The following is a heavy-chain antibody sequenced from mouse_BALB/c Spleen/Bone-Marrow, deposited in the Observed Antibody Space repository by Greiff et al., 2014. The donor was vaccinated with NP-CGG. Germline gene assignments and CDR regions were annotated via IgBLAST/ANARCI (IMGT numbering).Heavy chain of an antibody. CDR1: GYTFTEYT. V-gene: IGHV1-62-2*01. CDR3: ARLEERFITTAAWFAY. Sequence: VQLQQSGAELVKPGASVKLSCKASGYTFTEYTIHWVKQRSGQGLEWIGWFYPGSGSIKYNEKFKDKATLTADKSSSTVYMELSRLTSEDSAVYFCARLEERFITTAAWFAYWGQGTLVTVSA. D-gene: IGHD1-2*01. CDR2: FYPGSGSI. J-gene: IGHJ3*01.